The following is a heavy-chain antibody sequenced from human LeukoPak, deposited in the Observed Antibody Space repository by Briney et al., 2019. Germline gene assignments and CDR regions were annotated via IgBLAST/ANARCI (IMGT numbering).Heavy chain of an antibody. D-gene: IGHD6-19*01. Sequence: PSETLSLTCSVSGDSISNYHWSWLRQPAGKGLEWIGQSHSSGRTNYNPPLESRVTVSIDTPENEFSLTIRSVTAADTAIYYCARRDITSGWSFNYWGQGILVIVS. J-gene: IGHJ4*02. CDR2: SHSSGRT. CDR1: GDSISNYH. CDR3: ARRDITSGWSFNY. V-gene: IGHV4-4*07.